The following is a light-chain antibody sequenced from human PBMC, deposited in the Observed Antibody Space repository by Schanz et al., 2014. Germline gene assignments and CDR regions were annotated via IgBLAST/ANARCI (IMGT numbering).Light chain of an antibody. CDR1: SNDIGQYNY. J-gene: IGLJ3*02. Sequence: QSALTQPASVSGSPGQSITISCIGTSNDIGQYNYVSWYQQHPGKAPKLMIHDVSDRPSGVSYRFSGSKSGNTASLTISGLQAEDEADYYCCSYAGSSTLVFGGGTKLTVL. CDR3: CSYAGSSTLV. CDR2: DVS. V-gene: IGLV2-23*02.